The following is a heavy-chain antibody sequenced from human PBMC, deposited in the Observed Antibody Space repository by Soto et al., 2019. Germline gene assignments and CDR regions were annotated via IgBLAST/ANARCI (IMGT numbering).Heavy chain of an antibody. J-gene: IGHJ4*02. CDR1: GFTFSSYA. D-gene: IGHD3-16*01. V-gene: IGHV3-23*01. CDR3: ANPGGTLSRAE. Sequence: EVQLLESGGGLVQPGESLRLSCEASGFTFSSYAMSWVRQAPGKGLEWVSTITASGGSTFYADSVKGRFTISRDSSKNTLYLQMNSLRAEDTAIYYCANPGGTLSRAEGGQGTLVTVSS. CDR2: ITASGGST.